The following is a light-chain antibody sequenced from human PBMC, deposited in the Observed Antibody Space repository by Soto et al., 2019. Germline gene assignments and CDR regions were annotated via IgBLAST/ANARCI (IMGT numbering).Light chain of an antibody. J-gene: IGLJ3*02. CDR3: CSYAGTYTGV. Sequence: QSALTQPRSVSGSPGQSVTISCTGTSSDVGGYNYVSWYQQHPGKAPKLMIYDVSKRPSGVPDPFSGSKSGNTASLTISGLQAEDESDYYCCSYAGTYTGVFGGGTKITVL. CDR1: SSDVGGYNY. CDR2: DVS. V-gene: IGLV2-11*01.